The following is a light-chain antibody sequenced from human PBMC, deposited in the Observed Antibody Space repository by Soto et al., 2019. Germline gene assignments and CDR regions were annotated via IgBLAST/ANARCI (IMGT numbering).Light chain of an antibody. J-gene: IGLJ2*01. CDR2: TND. CDR1: SSSIGSNT. V-gene: IGLV1-44*01. Sequence: QSVLTQPPSASGTPGQRVTISCSGSSSSIGSNTVNWYQQLPGTAPKLLIYTNDQRPSGVPDRFSGSKSGTSASLAISGLQAEDEAHYYCAAWDDSLNGVVCGGGTKLTVL. CDR3: AAWDDSLNGVV.